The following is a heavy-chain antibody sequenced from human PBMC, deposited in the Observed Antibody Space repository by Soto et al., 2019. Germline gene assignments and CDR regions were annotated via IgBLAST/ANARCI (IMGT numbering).Heavy chain of an antibody. V-gene: IGHV4-4*02. D-gene: IGHD2-8*01. CDR1: SGSISSSNW. J-gene: IGHJ4*02. CDR3: ARDGQYGSTNGLCYRAVS. Sequence: SETLSLTCAVSSGSISSSNWWSWVRQPPGKGLDWIGEIYHSGSTNYNPSLKSRVTISVDKSKNQFSLKLSSVTAADTAVYYCARDGQYGSTNGLCYRAVSWGQGTLVT. CDR2: IYHSGST.